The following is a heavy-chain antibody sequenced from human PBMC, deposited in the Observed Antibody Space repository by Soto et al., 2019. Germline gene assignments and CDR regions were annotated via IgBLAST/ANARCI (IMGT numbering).Heavy chain of an antibody. CDR2: IYYSGST. CDR1: GGSISSRGYS. D-gene: IGHD3-3*01. Sequence: QVQLQESGPGLVKPSQTLSLTCTVSGGSISSRGYSWSWIRQHPGKGLEWIGYIYYSGSTYYNPSSKSRVTISGDTSENQFSLKLSSVTAADTAVYYCARDPPYDFWSGYTNAFDIWGQGTMVTVSS. CDR3: ARDPPYDFWSGYTNAFDI. V-gene: IGHV4-31*03. J-gene: IGHJ3*02.